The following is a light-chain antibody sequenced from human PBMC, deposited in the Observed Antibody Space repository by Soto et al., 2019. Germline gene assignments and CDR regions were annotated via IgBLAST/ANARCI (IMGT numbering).Light chain of an antibody. CDR2: GAS. Sequence: EIVMTQSPATLYVSPGERATLSCRASQSISRDLAWYQHKPGQAPRLLIYGASTRATGIPARFSGSGSGTEFTLTISSLQADDFAVYYGQRYNNWPPEMYTFGQGTMLAIK. V-gene: IGKV3-15*01. CDR3: QRYNNWPPEMYT. J-gene: IGKJ2*01. CDR1: QSISRD.